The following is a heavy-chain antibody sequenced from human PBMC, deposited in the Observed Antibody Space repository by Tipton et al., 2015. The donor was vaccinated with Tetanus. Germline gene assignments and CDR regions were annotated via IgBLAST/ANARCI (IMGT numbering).Heavy chain of an antibody. CDR1: GGSISSSSYY. CDR2: IYYSGDT. CDR3: ARDQGGGRVVRLNWFDP. Sequence: TLSLTCTVSGGSISSSSYYWGWIRQPPGKGLEWIGSIYYSGDTYYNPSFKSRVTISVDTSKNQFSLDLYSVTAADTAVYYCARDQGGGRVVRLNWFDPWGQGTLVTVSS. D-gene: IGHD6-6*01. J-gene: IGHJ5*02. V-gene: IGHV4-39*07.